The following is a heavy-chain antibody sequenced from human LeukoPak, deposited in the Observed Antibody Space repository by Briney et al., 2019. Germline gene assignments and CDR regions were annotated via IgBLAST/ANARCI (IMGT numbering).Heavy chain of an antibody. CDR3: ASPNSMAGTHYFHY. V-gene: IGHV3-30*04. Sequence: PGGSLRLSCAASGFTFTTFPMHWVRQPPGKGLEWVAVISYDGTDKYYGDSVKGRFTISRDNSKSTLYLQMDSLRAEDTAVYYCASPNSMAGTHYFHYWGQGTLVTVSS. CDR2: ISYDGTDK. CDR1: GFTFTTFP. D-gene: IGHD6-19*01. J-gene: IGHJ4*02.